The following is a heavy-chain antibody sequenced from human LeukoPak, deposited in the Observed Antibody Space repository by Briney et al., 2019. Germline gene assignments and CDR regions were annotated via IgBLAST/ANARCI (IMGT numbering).Heavy chain of an antibody. V-gene: IGHV4-59*01. CDR2: IYYSGST. CDR3: ALGPSRWYFDL. J-gene: IGHJ2*01. CDR1: GGSISSYY. Sequence: SETLSLTCTVSGGSISSYYWSWIRQPPGKGLEWIGYIYYSGSTNYNPSLKSRVTISVDTSKNQFSLKLSAVTAADTAVYYCALGPSRWYFDLWGRGTLVTVSS.